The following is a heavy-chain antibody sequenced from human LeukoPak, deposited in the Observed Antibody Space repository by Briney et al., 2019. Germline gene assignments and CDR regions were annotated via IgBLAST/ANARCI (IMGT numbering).Heavy chain of an antibody. CDR2: IYTSGST. CDR3: ARAPRLGWFDP. Sequence: SETLSLTCTVSGGSISSGSYYWSWIRQPAGKGLEWIGRIYTSGSTNYNPSLKSRVTISVDTSKNQFSLKLSSVTAADTAVYYCARAPRLGWFDPWGQGTLATVSS. J-gene: IGHJ5*02. V-gene: IGHV4-61*02. D-gene: IGHD3-16*01. CDR1: GGSISSGSYY.